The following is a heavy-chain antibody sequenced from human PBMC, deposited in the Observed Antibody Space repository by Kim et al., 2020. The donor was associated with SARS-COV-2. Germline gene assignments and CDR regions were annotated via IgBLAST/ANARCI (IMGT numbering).Heavy chain of an antibody. CDR3: ARGGERTTSYYYGLDV. CDR2: IHYSGST. J-gene: IGHJ6*02. CDR1: GGSISSYY. V-gene: IGHV4-59*01. Sequence: SETLSLTCTVSGGSISSYYWSWIRQPPGKGLEWIGYIHYSGSTNYNPSLKSRVTMSADTSKNQFSLKLSSVTAADTAVYYCARGGERTTSYYYGLDVWGQGTTVTVSS. D-gene: IGHD1-7*01.